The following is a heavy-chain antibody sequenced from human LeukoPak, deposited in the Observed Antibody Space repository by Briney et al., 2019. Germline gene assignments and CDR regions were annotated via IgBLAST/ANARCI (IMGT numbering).Heavy chain of an antibody. Sequence: KPSQTLSLTCTVSGGSISSGGYYWSWIRQHPGKGLEWIGYISYSGSTNYNPSLKSRVTISLDTSKNQFSLKLSSVTAADTAVYYCAGHHPRNTVDFWGQGTLVTVSS. D-gene: IGHD2/OR15-2a*01. CDR2: ISYSGST. V-gene: IGHV4-31*03. CDR1: GGSISSGGYY. CDR3: AGHHPRNTVDF. J-gene: IGHJ4*02.